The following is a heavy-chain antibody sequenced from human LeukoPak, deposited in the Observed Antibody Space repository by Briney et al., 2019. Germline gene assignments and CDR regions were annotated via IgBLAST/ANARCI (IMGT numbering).Heavy chain of an antibody. V-gene: IGHV3-30-3*01. CDR2: ISYDGSNI. D-gene: IGHD1-26*01. CDR1: GFTFSSYA. Sequence: GRSLRLSCAASGFTFSSYAMHWVHQAPGKGLEWVAVISYDGSNIYYADSVKGRFTISRDNSKNTLYLQMNSLRAEDTAVYYCARDSGSSYYYYYGMDVWGQGTTVTVSS. CDR3: ARDSGSSYYYYYGMDV. J-gene: IGHJ6*02.